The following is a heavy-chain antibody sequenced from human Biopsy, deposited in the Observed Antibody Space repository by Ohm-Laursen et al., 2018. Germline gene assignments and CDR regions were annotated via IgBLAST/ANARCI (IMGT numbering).Heavy chain of an antibody. V-gene: IGHV4-39*01. D-gene: IGHD3-22*01. CDR3: ARDYDTSGYYYVS. J-gene: IGHJ5*02. CDR1: GGSISNNNYY. CDR2: IFYRGST. Sequence: SDTLSLTCTVFGGSISNNNYYWGWIRQPPGKGLEWIGSIFYRGSTHYKPSLKSQVNISVDTSKNQFSLKLNSVTAADTAVYYCARDYDTSGYYYVSWGQGTLVTVSS.